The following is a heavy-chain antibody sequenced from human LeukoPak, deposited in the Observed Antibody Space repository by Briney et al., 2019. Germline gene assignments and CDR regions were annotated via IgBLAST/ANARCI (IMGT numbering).Heavy chain of an antibody. CDR1: GFTFSSYS. J-gene: IGHJ4*02. CDR2: ISRSSSTI. V-gene: IGHV3-48*02. CDR3: ARPHSGHLFDY. Sequence: GGSLRLSCAAAGFTFSSYSMNWVRQAPGKGLEWVSYISRSSSTIYYADSVKGRFTIPRDNAKNSLHLQMNSLRDEDTAVYYCARPHSGHLFDYWGQGTLVTVSS. D-gene: IGHD3-10*01.